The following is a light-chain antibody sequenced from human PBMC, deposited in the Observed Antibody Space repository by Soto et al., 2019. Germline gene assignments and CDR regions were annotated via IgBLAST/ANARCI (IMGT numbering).Light chain of an antibody. CDR2: DVN. Sequence: QSALTQPASVSEFPGQSVTISCIGTSSDVGAYNYVSWYQQHPGKAPKLIIFDVNHRPSGISNRFSGSKSGNTASLTVSGLQADDEADYYCSSFTVMNTQVFGTGTKLTVL. J-gene: IGLJ1*01. CDR1: SSDVGAYNY. V-gene: IGLV2-14*03. CDR3: SSFTVMNTQV.